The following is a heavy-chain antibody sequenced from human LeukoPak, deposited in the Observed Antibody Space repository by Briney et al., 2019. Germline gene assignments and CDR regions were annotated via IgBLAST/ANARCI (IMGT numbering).Heavy chain of an antibody. J-gene: IGHJ4*02. Sequence: ASVKVSCKASGYTFTSYDVHWVRQATGQGLEWMGWMNPNSSNTGYAQKFQGRVTMTRDTSISTAYMELNSLRSEDTAVYYCARLVVRGTTGDGGDYWGQGTLVTVSS. V-gene: IGHV1-8*01. CDR1: GYTFTSYD. CDR2: MNPNSSNT. CDR3: ARLVVRGTTGDGGDY. D-gene: IGHD3-10*01.